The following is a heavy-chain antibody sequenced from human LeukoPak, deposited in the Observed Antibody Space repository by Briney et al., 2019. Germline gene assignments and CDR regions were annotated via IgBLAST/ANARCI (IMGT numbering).Heavy chain of an antibody. J-gene: IGHJ4*02. D-gene: IGHD2-15*01. V-gene: IGHV4-59*12. CDR2: IHYNGIT. Sequence: SETLSLTCTVSGSMYNYYWSWIRQPPGKGLEWIGYIHYNGITNYNPSLKTRVTISVDTSKNQFSLKLSSVTAADTAVYYCARGSNLMVVAANRDFDYWGQGTLVTVSS. CDR3: ARGSNLMVVAANRDFDY. CDR1: GSMYNYY.